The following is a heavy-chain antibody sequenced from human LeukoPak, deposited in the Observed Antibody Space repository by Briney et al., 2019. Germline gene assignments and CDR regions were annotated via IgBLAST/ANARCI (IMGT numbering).Heavy chain of an antibody. J-gene: IGHJ4*02. Sequence: PGGSLRLSCAASGFTVSSNYMSWVRQAPGKGLEWVSVIYSGGSTYYADSVKGRFTISRDNSKNTLYLQMNSLRAEGTAVYYCASLTRRQTDYWGQGTLVTVSS. CDR3: ASLTRRQTDY. V-gene: IGHV3-66*01. CDR1: GFTVSSNY. CDR2: IYSGGST.